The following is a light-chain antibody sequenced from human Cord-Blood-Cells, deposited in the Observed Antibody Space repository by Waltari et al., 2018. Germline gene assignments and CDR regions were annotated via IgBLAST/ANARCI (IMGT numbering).Light chain of an antibody. V-gene: IGKV4-1*01. Sequence: DIVMTQSLVSLPGSLGGRGPFNSKASPSVLYSSNNKNYLAWYQQKPGQPPKLLIYWASTRESGVPDRFSGSGSGTDFTLTISSLQAEDVAVYYCQQYYSTPYTFGQGTKLEIK. CDR3: QQYYSTPYT. CDR1: PSVLYSSNNKNY. J-gene: IGKJ2*01. CDR2: WAS.